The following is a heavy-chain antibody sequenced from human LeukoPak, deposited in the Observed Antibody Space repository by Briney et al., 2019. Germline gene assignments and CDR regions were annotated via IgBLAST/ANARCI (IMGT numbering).Heavy chain of an antibody. CDR1: GGSISSYY. Sequence: SETLSLTCTVSGGSISSYYWSWIRQPPGKGLEWIGYIYYSGSTNYNPSLKSRVTISVDTSKNQFSLKLSSVTAADTAVYYCARERWYYDSSGYYYLTKLFDYWGQGTLVTVSS. CDR2: IYYSGST. J-gene: IGHJ4*02. D-gene: IGHD3-22*01. CDR3: ARERWYYDSSGYYYLTKLFDY. V-gene: IGHV4-59*12.